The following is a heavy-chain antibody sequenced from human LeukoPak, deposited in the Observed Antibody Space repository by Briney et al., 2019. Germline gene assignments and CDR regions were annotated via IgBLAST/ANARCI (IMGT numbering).Heavy chain of an antibody. J-gene: IGHJ4*02. CDR1: GFTFSTYA. Sequence: PGGPLRLSCAASGFTFSTYAMSWVRQAPGKGLEWVSVISGSGGSTYYADSVKGRFTISRDNSKNTLYLQMNSLRAEDTAVYYCAKGYDSGSYYNVWFDYWGQGTLVTVSS. CDR2: ISGSGGST. CDR3: AKGYDSGSYYNVWFDY. D-gene: IGHD3-10*01. V-gene: IGHV3-23*01.